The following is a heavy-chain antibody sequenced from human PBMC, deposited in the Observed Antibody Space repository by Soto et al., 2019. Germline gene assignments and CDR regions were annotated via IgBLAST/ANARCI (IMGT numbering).Heavy chain of an antibody. V-gene: IGHV1-69*01. CDR2: LIPVFGST. Sequence: QVQLVQSGAEVKKPGSSVKFSCRASGGTFSDYAISWVGQAPGHGLERMGGLIPVFGSTHYAQSFQDGLTISACPSSAATYMEIRSLRSYDTAVYYCARSICSSSFYFDFWGPGTQVTVSS. D-gene: IGHD6-6*01. J-gene: IGHJ4*02. CDR3: ARSICSSSFYFDF. CDR1: GGTFSDYA.